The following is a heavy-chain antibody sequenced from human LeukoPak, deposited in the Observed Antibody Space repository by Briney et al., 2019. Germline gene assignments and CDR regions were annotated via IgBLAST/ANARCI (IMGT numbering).Heavy chain of an antibody. CDR3: TTTNWDLPGDY. CDR2: IKSKSELWAT. CDR1: GFTFNSAW. Sequence: GGSLRLSCAASGFTFNSAWMHWVRQAPGKGLVWLGRIKSKSELWATEYAVPVNGRFTISRDDGKNTLYLQMNSLKTEDTAVYYCTTTNWDLPGDYWGQGTLVTVSS. D-gene: IGHD1-26*01. J-gene: IGHJ4*02. V-gene: IGHV3-15*01.